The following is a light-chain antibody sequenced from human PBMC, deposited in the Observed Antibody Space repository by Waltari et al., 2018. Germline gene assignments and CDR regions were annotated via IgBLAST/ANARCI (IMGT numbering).Light chain of an antibody. CDR2: EVS. V-gene: IGLV2-14*01. CDR3: SSYTSATTLSVV. J-gene: IGLJ2*01. CDR1: RGDVGGYNS. Sequence: QSALPQPASVSGSPGQSITISCTGTRGDVGGYNSVSWSQQHAAKAPKDIIYEVSNRPSGVSTRFSASKSGDTASLTISGLQAEDEATYYCSSYTSATTLSVVFGGGTKVTVL.